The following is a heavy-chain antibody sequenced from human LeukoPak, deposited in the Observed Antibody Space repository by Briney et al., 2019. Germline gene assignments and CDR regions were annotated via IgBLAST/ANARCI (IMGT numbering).Heavy chain of an antibody. V-gene: IGHV4-59*08. CDR1: GGSISSYY. J-gene: IGHJ4*02. CDR3: ARLVRTYYYDSSGYYWDY. CDR2: IYYSGST. Sequence: SETLSLTCTVSGGSISSYYWSWIRQPPGKGLEYIGYIYYSGSTNYNPSLKSRVTISVDTSKNQLSLKLSSVTAGDMSVYYCARLVRTYYYDSSGYYWDYWGQGTLVTVSS. D-gene: IGHD3-22*01.